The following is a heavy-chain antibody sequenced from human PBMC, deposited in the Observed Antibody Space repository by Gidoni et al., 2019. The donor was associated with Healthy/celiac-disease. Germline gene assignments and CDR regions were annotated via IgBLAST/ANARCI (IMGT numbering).Heavy chain of an antibody. CDR2: ISSSSSYT. J-gene: IGHJ4*02. Sequence: QVQLVESGGGLVKPGGSLRLSCAASGFTFSDYYMSWIRQAPGKGLEWVSYISSSSSYTNYADSVKGRFTISRDNAKNSLYLQMNSLRAEDTAVYYCARQLSGSYSSFDYWGQGTLVTVSS. CDR1: GFTFSDYY. D-gene: IGHD1-26*01. CDR3: ARQLSGSYSSFDY. V-gene: IGHV3-11*06.